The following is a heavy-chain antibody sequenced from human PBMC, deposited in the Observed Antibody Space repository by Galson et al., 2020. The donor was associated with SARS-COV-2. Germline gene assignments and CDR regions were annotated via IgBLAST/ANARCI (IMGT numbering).Heavy chain of an antibody. V-gene: IGHV4-34*01. Sequence: SETLSLTCAVYGGSFSDYYWSWIRQSPGKGLEWIGEINHSGNTNYTPSLKSRVTISVDTYTNQFSLKLSSMTAADTAVYYCARGIRFVVPHIVVVVAVPYYSFGMDVWGQGTTVTVSS. CDR1: GGSFSDYY. J-gene: IGHJ6*02. CDR3: ARGIRFVVPHIVVVVAVPYYSFGMDV. CDR2: INHSGNT. D-gene: IGHD2-15*01.